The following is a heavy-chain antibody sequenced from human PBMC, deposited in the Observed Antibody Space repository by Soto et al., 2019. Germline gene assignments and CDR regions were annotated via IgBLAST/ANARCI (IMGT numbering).Heavy chain of an antibody. Sequence: QLVQSGAEVKKPGESLKISCKGSGYNFANYWIGWVRQMPGKGLEWMGIIYPGNSDTRYSPSFQGQVTISADTSISTAYVEWSTLKDSATAIYYCARHVYYDVWKKNYGGQCTVVPVSS. CDR3: ARHVYYDVWKKNY. CDR1: GYNFANYW. CDR2: IYPGNSDT. V-gene: IGHV5-51*01. J-gene: IGHJ4*02. D-gene: IGHD3-3*01.